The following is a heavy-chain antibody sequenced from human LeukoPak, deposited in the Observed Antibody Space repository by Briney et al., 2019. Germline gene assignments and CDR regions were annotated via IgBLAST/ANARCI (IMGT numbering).Heavy chain of an antibody. CDR2: ISAYNGNT. Sequence: ASVKVSCKASGYTFTSYGISWVRQAPGRGLEWMGWISAYNGNTNYAQKLQGRVTMTTDTSTSTAYMELRSLRSDDTAVYYCAREYYYDSSGYKPGDYWGQGTLVTVSS. D-gene: IGHD3-22*01. CDR3: AREYYYDSSGYKPGDY. V-gene: IGHV1-18*01. CDR1: GYTFTSYG. J-gene: IGHJ4*02.